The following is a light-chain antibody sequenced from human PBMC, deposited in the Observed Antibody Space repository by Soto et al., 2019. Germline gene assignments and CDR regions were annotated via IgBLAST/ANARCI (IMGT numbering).Light chain of an antibody. CDR1: QNIDSY. Sequence: DIQMPQSPSSLSASVGDRLTITCRASQNIDSYLNWYQQKPGKAPKLLIFAASNLQSGVPSRFSGSGSGTDFTVTISSLQPDDFATYYCQQTYSVPGSFGGGTKVEVK. V-gene: IGKV1-39*01. J-gene: IGKJ4*01. CDR2: AAS. CDR3: QQTYSVPGS.